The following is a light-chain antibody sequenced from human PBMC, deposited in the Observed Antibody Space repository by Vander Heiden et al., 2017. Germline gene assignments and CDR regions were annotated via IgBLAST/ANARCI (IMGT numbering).Light chain of an antibody. CDR1: QSVIYSSNDKNY. CDR2: GAS. V-gene: IGKV4-1*01. J-gene: IGKJ2*01. CDR3: QQYYSSPYT. Sequence: DIVMTQAPDSLAVSLSERATIHGKSSQSVIYSSNDKNYLAWYQQKAGQPPKLLIYGASTRESGVPDRFSGSGSGTDFTLTISSLQAEDVAVYYCQQYYSSPYTFGHGTKV.